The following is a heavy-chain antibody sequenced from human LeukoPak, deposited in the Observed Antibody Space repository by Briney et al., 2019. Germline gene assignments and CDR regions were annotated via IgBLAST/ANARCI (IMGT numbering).Heavy chain of an antibody. J-gene: IGHJ4*02. CDR3: ASLGVGAKYYFDY. CDR2: IYHSGTT. Sequence: PSETLSLTCTVSGYSISSGYYWGWIRQPPGKGLEWIGSIYHSGTTYYNPSLKSRVTISVDTSKNQFSLKLSSVTAADTAVYYCASLGVGAKYYFDYWGQGTLVTVSS. CDR1: GYSISSGYY. V-gene: IGHV4-38-2*02. D-gene: IGHD1-26*01.